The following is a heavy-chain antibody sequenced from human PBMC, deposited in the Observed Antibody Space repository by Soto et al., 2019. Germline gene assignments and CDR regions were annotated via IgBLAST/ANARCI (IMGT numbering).Heavy chain of an antibody. CDR1: GFSLSTSGMR. D-gene: IGHD1-1*01. CDR3: AKTGTDGSWFDP. Sequence: SGPTVVNPTQTLTLTCTFSGFSLSTSGMRVSWIRQPPGKALEWLARIDWDDDKFYMTSLRTRLTISKDTSKNQVVLTMTNMDPVDTATYYCAKTGTDGSWFDPWGQGTLVTVSS. V-gene: IGHV2-70*04. CDR2: IDWDDDK. J-gene: IGHJ5*02.